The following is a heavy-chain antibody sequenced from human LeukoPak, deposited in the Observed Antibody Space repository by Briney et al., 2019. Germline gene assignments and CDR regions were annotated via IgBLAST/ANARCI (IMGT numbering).Heavy chain of an antibody. J-gene: IGHJ6*02. Sequence: GGSLRLSCAASGFTFSSYGMHWVRQAPGKGLEWVAVVSYDGSNKYYADSVKGRFTISRDNSKNTLYLQMNSLRAEDTAVYYCAKDLEDYPQYYYYGMDFWGQGTTVTVSS. CDR2: VSYDGSNK. V-gene: IGHV3-30*18. D-gene: IGHD3-16*01. CDR3: AKDLEDYPQYYYYGMDF. CDR1: GFTFSSYG.